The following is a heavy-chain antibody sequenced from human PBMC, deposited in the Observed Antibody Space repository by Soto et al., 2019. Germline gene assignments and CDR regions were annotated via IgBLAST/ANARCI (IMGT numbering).Heavy chain of an antibody. CDR1: GGTFSSYA. CDR3: ARDSAPDYSNSIWFDP. D-gene: IGHD4-4*01. CDR2: IIPIFGTA. Sequence: SVKVSCKASGGTFSSYAISWVRQAPGQGLEWMGGIIPIFGTANYAQKFQGRVTITADESTSTAYMELSSLRSEDTAVYYCARDSAPDYSNSIWFDPWGQGTLVTVSS. J-gene: IGHJ5*02. V-gene: IGHV1-69*13.